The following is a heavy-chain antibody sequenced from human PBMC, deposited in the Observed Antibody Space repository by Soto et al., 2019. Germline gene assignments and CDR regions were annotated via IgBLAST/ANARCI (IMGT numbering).Heavy chain of an antibody. CDR2: IYYSGST. J-gene: IGHJ4*02. CDR3: ATPAMSAISYFHY. D-gene: IGHD2-8*01. CDR1: GGSISNYY. V-gene: IGHV4-59*05. Sequence: SETLSLTCTVSGGSISNYYWSWIRQPPGKGLEWIGSIYYSGSTNYNPSLKSRVTISVDTSKNQFSLKLASVTAADTAVYYCATPAMSAISYFHYWGQGTLVTVSS.